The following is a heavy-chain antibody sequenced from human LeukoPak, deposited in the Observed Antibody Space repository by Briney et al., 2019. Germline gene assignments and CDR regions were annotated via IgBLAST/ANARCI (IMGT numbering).Heavy chain of an antibody. V-gene: IGHV4-59*01. Sequence: PSETLSLTCTVSGGSISSYYWSWIRQPPGKGLEWIGYIYYSGSTNYNPSLKSRVTISVDTSKNQFSLKLSSVTAADTAIYYCAGARLSSGSYYNDDYWGQGTLVTVSS. J-gene: IGHJ4*02. CDR1: GGSISSYY. D-gene: IGHD3-10*01. CDR2: IYYSGST. CDR3: AGARLSSGSYYNDDY.